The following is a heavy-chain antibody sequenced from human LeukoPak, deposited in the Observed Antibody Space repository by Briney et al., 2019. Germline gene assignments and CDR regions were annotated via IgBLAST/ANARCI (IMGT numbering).Heavy chain of an antibody. Sequence: SETLSLTCTVSGGSISSYYWSWIRQPPGKGLEWIGYIYYSGSTNYNPSLKSRVTISVDTSKNQFSLKLSSVTAADTAVYYCARFLGSYGGPNWFDPWGQGTLVTVSS. CDR3: ARFLGSYGGPNWFDP. J-gene: IGHJ5*02. V-gene: IGHV4-59*01. CDR1: GGSISSYY. D-gene: IGHD2-15*01. CDR2: IYYSGST.